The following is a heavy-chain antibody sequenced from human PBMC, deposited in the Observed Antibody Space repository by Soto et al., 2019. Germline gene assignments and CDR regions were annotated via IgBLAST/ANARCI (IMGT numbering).Heavy chain of an antibody. V-gene: IGHV4-30-4*01. Sequence: QVQLQESGPGLVKPSQTLSLICTVSGGSISSADSHWSWIRQPPGTGLEWIGYISYTGSTSYTPPLKSRVTISLDTSKNQFSLSLNSVTAADTAVYYCVRVRTGTSECGYWGQGTLVTVSS. CDR3: VRVRTGTSECGY. CDR2: ISYTGST. CDR1: GGSISSADSH. J-gene: IGHJ4*02. D-gene: IGHD1-1*01.